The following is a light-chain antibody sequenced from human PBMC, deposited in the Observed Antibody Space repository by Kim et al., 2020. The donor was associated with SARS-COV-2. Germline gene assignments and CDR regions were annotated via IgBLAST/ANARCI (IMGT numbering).Light chain of an antibody. J-gene: IGKJ5*01. CDR3: QQYDRYVT. V-gene: IGKV1-5*03. Sequence: DIQMTQSPSTLSASIGDRVTITCRASQSISSWLAWYQQRSGKAPKLLIYKASTLQSGVPSRFSGGGSGTEFTLTISSLQPDDFATYYCQQYDRYVTFGQGTRLEIK. CDR2: KAS. CDR1: QSISSW.